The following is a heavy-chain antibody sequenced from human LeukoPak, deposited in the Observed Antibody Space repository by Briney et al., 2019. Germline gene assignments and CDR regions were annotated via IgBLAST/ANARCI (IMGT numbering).Heavy chain of an antibody. J-gene: IGHJ4*02. CDR1: GFTFSSYA. D-gene: IGHD6-19*01. CDR2: ISGSGGST. CDR3: AKARRIAVADYYFDY. Sequence: GGSLRLSCAASGFTFSSYAMSWVRQAPGKGLEWVSSISGSGGSTYYADSVKGRFTISRDNSKNTLYLQMNSLRAEDTAVYYCAKARRIAVADYYFDYWGQGTLVTVSS. V-gene: IGHV3-23*01.